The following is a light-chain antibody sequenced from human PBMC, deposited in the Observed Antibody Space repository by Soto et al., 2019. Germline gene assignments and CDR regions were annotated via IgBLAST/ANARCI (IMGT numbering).Light chain of an antibody. Sequence: QSVLTQPASVSGSPGQSTTISCTGTSSDVGGYNYVSWYQQHTGKAPKLMIYEVSIRPLGVSNRFSGSKSGNTASLTISGLQAEDEADYYCNSYTSSSTLDVFGTGTKVTVL. V-gene: IGLV2-14*01. CDR1: SSDVGGYNY. CDR3: NSYTSSSTLDV. CDR2: EVS. J-gene: IGLJ1*01.